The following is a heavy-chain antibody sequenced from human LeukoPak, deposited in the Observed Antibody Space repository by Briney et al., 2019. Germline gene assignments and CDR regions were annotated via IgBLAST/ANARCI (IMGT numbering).Heavy chain of an antibody. CDR1: GVSISSYY. CDR3: ARDGDSNSSSGMDV. V-gene: IGHV4-59*01. CDR2: IYYSGST. Sequence: PSETLSHTCTVSGVSISSYYWSWIRQPPGKGLEWIGYIYYSGSTNYNPSLKSRVTISVDTSKNQFSLKLSSVTAADTAVYYCARDGDSNSSSGMDVWGQGTTVTVSS. J-gene: IGHJ6*02. D-gene: IGHD6-6*01.